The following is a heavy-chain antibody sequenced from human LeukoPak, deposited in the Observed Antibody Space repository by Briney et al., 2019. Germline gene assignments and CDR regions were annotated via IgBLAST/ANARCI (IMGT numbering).Heavy chain of an antibody. V-gene: IGHV1-18*01. D-gene: IGHD5-18*01. J-gene: IGHJ4*02. Sequence: ASVKVSCKASGYTFTTYGISWVRQAPGQGLEWMGWTSAYNGHTNYAQKFQGRVTMTTDPFTSAAYMELRSLRSDDTAVYYCARAERTAITHDYWGQGTLVTVSS. CDR2: TSAYNGHT. CDR3: ARAERTAITHDY. CDR1: GYTFTTYG.